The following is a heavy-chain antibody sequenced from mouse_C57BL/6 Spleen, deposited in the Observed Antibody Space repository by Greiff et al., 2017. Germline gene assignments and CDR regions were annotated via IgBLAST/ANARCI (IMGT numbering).Heavy chain of an antibody. CDR1: GYTFTDYN. V-gene: IGHV1-18*01. J-gene: IGHJ2*01. Sequence: EVKLQQSGPELVKPGASVKIPCKASGYTFTDYNMDWVKQSHGKSLEWIGDINPNNGGTIYNQKFKGKATLTVDTSSSTAYMELRSLTSEDTAVYYCARRTLYYDYEDYFDYWGQGTTLTVSS. CDR2: INPNNGGT. D-gene: IGHD2-4*01. CDR3: ARRTLYYDYEDYFDY.